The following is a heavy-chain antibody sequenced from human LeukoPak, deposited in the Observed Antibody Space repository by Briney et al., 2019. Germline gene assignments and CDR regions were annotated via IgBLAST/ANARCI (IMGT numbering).Heavy chain of an antibody. CDR2: IISTFGTA. CDR3: AGDYGGNTYYMDV. CDR1: GGTFSSYA. J-gene: IGHJ6*03. Sequence: SVKVSCKASGGTFSSYAISWVRQAPGQGLEWMGGIISTFGTANYAQKFQGRVTITTDEFTSTAYMELRSLRSEDTAVYHCAGDYGGNTYYMDVWGKGTTVTVSS. D-gene: IGHD4-23*01. V-gene: IGHV1-69*05.